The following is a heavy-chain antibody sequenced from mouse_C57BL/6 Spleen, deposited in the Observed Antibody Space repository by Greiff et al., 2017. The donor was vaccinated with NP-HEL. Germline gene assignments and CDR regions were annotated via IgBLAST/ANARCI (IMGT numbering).Heavy chain of an antibody. CDR3: ARERGNYWAMDY. V-gene: IGHV5-16*01. J-gene: IGHJ4*01. D-gene: IGHD2-1*01. CDR1: GFTFSDYY. CDR2: INYDGSST. Sequence: EVKLMESEGGLVQPGSSMKLSCTASGFTFSDYYMAWVRQVPEKGLEWVANINYDGSSTYYLDSLKSRFIISRDNAKNILYLQMSSLKSEDTATYYCARERGNYWAMDYWGQGTSVTVSS.